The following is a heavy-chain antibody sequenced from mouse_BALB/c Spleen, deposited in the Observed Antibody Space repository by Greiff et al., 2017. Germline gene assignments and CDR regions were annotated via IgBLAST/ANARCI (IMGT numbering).Heavy chain of an antibody. Sequence: EVMLVESGPSLVKPSQTLSLTCSVTGDSITSGYWNWIRKFPGNKLEYMGYISYSGSTYYNPSLKSRISITRDTSKNQYYLQLNSVTTEDTATYYCARWMITTGGFDYWGQGTTLTVSS. D-gene: IGHD2-4*01. CDR3: ARWMITTGGFDY. J-gene: IGHJ2*01. CDR1: GDSITSGY. V-gene: IGHV3-8*02. CDR2: ISYSGST.